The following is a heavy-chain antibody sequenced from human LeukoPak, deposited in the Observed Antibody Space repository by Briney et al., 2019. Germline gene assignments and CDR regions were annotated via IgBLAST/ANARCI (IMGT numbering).Heavy chain of an antibody. V-gene: IGHV3-21*01. CDR3: ARLFSHYDYVWGSYRYWFDK. J-gene: IGHJ4*02. Sequence: GGSLRLSCAASGFTFSSYAMSWVRQAPGKGLEWVSSISSGGTYIYYADSVKGRFTISRDNAKNSLYLQMNSPRAEDTAVYYCARLFSHYDYVWGSYRYWFDKWGQGTLVTVSS. D-gene: IGHD3-16*02. CDR2: ISSGGTYI. CDR1: GFTFSSYA.